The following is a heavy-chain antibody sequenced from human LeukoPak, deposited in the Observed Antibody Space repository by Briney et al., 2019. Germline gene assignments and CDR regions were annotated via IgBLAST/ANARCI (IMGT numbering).Heavy chain of an antibody. V-gene: IGHV4-61*01. CDR2: IYYSGST. CDR3: ARESHYFDY. J-gene: IGHJ4*02. CDR1: GYSISSGYY. Sequence: SETLSLTCVVSGYSISSGYYWSWIRQPPGKGLEWIGYIYYSGSTNYNPSLKSRVTISVDTSKNQFSLKLSSVTAADTAVYYCARESHYFDYWGQGTLVTVSS.